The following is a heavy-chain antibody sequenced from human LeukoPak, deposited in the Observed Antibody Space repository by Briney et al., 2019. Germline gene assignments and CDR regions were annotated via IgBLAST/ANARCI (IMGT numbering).Heavy chain of an antibody. D-gene: IGHD3-22*01. CDR3: ARSFDSRGYYYYGMDV. J-gene: IGHJ6*02. CDR1: GGSISGYY. Sequence: SETLSLTCTVSGGSISGYYWSWIRQPPGKGLEWIGYIYYSGSTSYNSSLKSRVTISLDTPKNQFSLKLSSVTAADTAVYCCARSFDSRGYYYYGMDVWGQGTTVTVSS. V-gene: IGHV4-59*13. CDR2: IYYSGST.